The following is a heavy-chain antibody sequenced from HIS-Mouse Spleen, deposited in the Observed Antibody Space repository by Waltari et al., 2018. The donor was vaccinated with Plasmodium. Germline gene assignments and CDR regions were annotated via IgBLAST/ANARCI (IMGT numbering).Heavy chain of an antibody. CDR2: IHYSGST. CDR3: ARRGGSYYYFDY. J-gene: IGHJ4*02. V-gene: IGHV4-39*01. Sequence: QLQLQESGPGLVKPSETLSLTCTVSGGSISSSSYYWGWIRQPPGKGLEGIGSIHYSGSTYYNPSLKSRVTISVDTSKNQFSLKLSSVTAADTAVYYCARRGGSYYYFDYWGQGTLVTVSS. CDR1: GGSISSSSYY. D-gene: IGHD1-26*01.